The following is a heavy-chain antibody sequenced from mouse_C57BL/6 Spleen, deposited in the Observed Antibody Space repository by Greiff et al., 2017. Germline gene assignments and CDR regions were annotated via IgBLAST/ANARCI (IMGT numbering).Heavy chain of an antibody. CDR1: GYAFTNYL. CDR3: ARGGRVVLFDY. J-gene: IGHJ2*01. CDR2: INPGSGGT. Sequence: QVQLQQSGAELVRPGTSVKVSCKASGYAFTNYLIEWVKQRPGQGLEWIGVINPGSGGTNYNEKFKGKATLTADKSSSTAYMQLSSLTSEDSAVYFCARGGRVVLFDYWGQGTTLTVSS. V-gene: IGHV1-54*01.